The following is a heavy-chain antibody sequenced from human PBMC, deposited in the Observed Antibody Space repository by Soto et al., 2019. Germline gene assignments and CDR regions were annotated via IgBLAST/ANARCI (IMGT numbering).Heavy chain of an antibody. J-gene: IGHJ5*02. CDR3: ARTGKFYYYDMSGLPFDP. CDR2: IYYSGST. Sequence: SETLSLTCTVSGGSISSYYWSWIRQPPGKGLEWIGYIYYSGSTKYNPSLKSRVSISLDKSKNQFSLKLTSVTAADTAVYFCARTGKFYYYDMSGLPFDPWGPGVLVTVSS. D-gene: IGHD3-22*01. CDR1: GGSISSYY. V-gene: IGHV4-59*12.